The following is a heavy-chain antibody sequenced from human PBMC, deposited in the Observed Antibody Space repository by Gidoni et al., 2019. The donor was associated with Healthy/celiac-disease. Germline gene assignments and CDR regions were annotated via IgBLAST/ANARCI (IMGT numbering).Heavy chain of an antibody. CDR1: GGSFSGYY. J-gene: IGHJ6*02. V-gene: IGHV4-34*01. CDR2: INHSGST. CDR3: ARFSYYYYGMDV. Sequence: QVQLQQWGAGLLKPSETLSLTCAVYGGSFSGYYWSWIRQPPGKGLEWIGEINHSGSTNYTPSLKSRVTISVDTSKNQFSLKLSSVTAADTAVYYCARFSYYYYGMDVWGQGTTVTVSS.